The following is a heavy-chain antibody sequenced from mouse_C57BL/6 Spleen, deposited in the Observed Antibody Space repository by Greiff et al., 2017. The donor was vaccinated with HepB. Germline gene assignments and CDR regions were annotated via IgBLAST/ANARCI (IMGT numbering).Heavy chain of an antibody. J-gene: IGHJ4*01. CDR3: ARRGYEYYGSSYGYYAMDY. Sequence: VQLQQPGAELVRPGSSVKLSCKASGYTFTSYWMHWVKQRPIQGLEWIGNIDPSDSETHYNQKFKDKATLTVDKSSSTAYMQLSSLTSEDSAVYYCARRGYEYYGSSYGYYAMDYWGQGTSVTVSS. CDR2: IDPSDSET. D-gene: IGHD1-1*01. V-gene: IGHV1-52*01. CDR1: GYTFTSYW.